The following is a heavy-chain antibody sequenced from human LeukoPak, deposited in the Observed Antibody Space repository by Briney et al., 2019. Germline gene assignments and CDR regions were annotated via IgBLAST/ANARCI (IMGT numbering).Heavy chain of an antibody. V-gene: IGHV3-21*01. CDR2: ISSSSSYI. CDR1: GFTFSSYS. Sequence: GGSLRLSFAASGFTFSSYSMNWVRQAPGKGLEWVSSISSSSSYIYYADSVKGRFTISRDNAKNSLYLQMNSLRAEDTAVYYWERGVAVAGVNYGGQEPRVTVPS. CDR3: ERGVAVAGVNY. J-gene: IGHJ4*02. D-gene: IGHD2-15*01.